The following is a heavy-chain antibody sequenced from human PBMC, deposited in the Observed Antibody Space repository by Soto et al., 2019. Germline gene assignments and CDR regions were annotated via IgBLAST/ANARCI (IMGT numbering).Heavy chain of an antibody. CDR1: GFTFNTYW. V-gene: IGHV3-74*01. Sequence: LRLACAASGFTFNTYWMHCVRQAPGKGLVWVSRISSDGSKTIYAESVKGRFTISRDNAKNTLDLQMNSLRAEDTAVYYCARERRINYHSFYGLHXWGQGTTVTVS. D-gene: IGHD2-21*01. CDR2: ISSDGSKT. CDR3: ARERRINYHSFYGLHX. J-gene: IGHJ6*02.